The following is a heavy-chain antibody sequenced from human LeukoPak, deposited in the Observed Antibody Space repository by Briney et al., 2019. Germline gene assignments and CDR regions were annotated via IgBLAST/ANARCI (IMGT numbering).Heavy chain of an antibody. D-gene: IGHD6-13*01. CDR1: GYTFTSYD. Sequence: GASVKVSCKASGYTFTSYDINWVRQATGQGLEWMGWMNPNSGNTGYAQKFQGRVTMTRDTSISTAYMELSRLRSDDTAVYYCARDSRSSSWYSLDYWGQGTLVTVSS. CDR3: ARDSRSSSWYSLDY. J-gene: IGHJ4*02. CDR2: MNPNSGNT. V-gene: IGHV1-8*01.